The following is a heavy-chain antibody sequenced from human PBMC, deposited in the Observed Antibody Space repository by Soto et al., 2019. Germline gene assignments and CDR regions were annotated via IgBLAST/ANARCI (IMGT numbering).Heavy chain of an antibody. CDR3: ARDNPARLFDP. V-gene: IGHV4-4*07. CDR2: IYTSGST. J-gene: IGHJ5*02. Sequence: SETLSLTCTVSGGSISSYYWSWVRQPAGKGLEWIGRIYTSGSTNYNPSLKSRVTMSVDTSKNQFSLKLSSVTTADTAVYYCARDNPARLFDPWGQGTLVTVSS. CDR1: GGSISSYY.